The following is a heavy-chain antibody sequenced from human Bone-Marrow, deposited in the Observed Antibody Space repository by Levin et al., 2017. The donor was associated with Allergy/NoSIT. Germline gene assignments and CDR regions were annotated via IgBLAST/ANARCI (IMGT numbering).Heavy chain of an antibody. Sequence: GGSLRLSCAASGFTFTDAWMSWVRQAPGKGLEWVGLIGRLRDGGTTEYGAPVKGRFTISRDDAKNTVYVQMNSLKTEDTAVYFCTTEYYGSFNFWGQGTLVTVSS. V-gene: IGHV3-15*04. D-gene: IGHD3-10*01. CDR3: TTEYYGSFNF. J-gene: IGHJ4*02. CDR1: GFTFTDAW. CDR2: IGRLRDGGTT.